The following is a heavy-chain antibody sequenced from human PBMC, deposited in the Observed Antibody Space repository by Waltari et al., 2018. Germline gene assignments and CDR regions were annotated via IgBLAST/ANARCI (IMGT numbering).Heavy chain of an antibody. Sequence: QVQLQESGPGLVKPSETLSLTCAVSGYSISSGYYWGWIRQPPGKGLEWIGSIYHSGGTYYNPALKSRVTISVDTSKNQFSRKLGSVTAADTAVYYCARVGSSGRYEEFDYWGQGTLVTVSS. CDR1: GYSISSGYY. CDR2: IYHSGGT. D-gene: IGHD6-19*01. CDR3: ARVGSSGRYEEFDY. V-gene: IGHV4-38-2*01. J-gene: IGHJ4*02.